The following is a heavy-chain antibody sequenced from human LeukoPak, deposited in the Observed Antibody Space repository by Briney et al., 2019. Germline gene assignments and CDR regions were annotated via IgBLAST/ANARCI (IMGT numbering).Heavy chain of an antibody. CDR2: IKQDGSEK. J-gene: IGHJ1*01. V-gene: IGHV3-7*04. D-gene: IGHD3-22*01. CDR3: ARGEYYYDGGY. CDR1: GFTFSNAW. Sequence: GGSLRLSCAASGFTFSNAWMSWLRQAPGKGLEWVANIKQDGSEKYYVDSVKGRFTISRDNAKNSLYLQMNSLRVEDTAVYYCARGEYYYDGGYWGQGTLVTVSS.